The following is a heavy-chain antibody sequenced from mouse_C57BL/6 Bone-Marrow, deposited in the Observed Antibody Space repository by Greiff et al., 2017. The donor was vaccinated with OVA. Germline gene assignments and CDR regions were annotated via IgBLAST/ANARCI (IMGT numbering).Heavy chain of an antibody. Sequence: LVESGAELARPGASVKLSCKASGYTFTSYGISWVKQRTGQGLEWIGEIYPRSGNTYYNEKFKGKATLTADKSSSTAYMELRSLTSEDSAVYFCARRGDLFLDYWGQGTTLTVSS. J-gene: IGHJ2*01. CDR3: ARRGDLFLDY. CDR1: GYTFTSYG. V-gene: IGHV1-81*01. CDR2: IYPRSGNT.